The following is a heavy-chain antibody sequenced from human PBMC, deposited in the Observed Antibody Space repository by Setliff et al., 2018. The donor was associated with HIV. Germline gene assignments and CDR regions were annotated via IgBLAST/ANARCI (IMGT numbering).Heavy chain of an antibody. J-gene: IGHJ4*02. V-gene: IGHV3-74*01. D-gene: IGHD1-20*01. CDR2: IHSDGRTT. CDR3: ARGGNNWNDFAY. Sequence: PGGSLRLSCAASGFTFSTSWMHWVRQAPGKGLVWVSRIHSDGRTTVYADSVKGRFTISRDNAQNTLYLQMNSLRAEDTAVYYCARGGNNWNDFAYWGQGTLVTVS. CDR1: GFTFSTSW.